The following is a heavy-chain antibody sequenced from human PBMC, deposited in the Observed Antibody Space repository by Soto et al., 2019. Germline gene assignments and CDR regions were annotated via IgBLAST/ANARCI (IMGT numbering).Heavy chain of an antibody. CDR2: IKEDGPVK. V-gene: IGHV3-7*05. J-gene: IGHJ4*02. Sequence: EVQLVESGGGLVQPGGSLRLSCAASGFTFSSKWMTWVRQAPGKGLEWVANIKEDGPVKYYVDSVKGRFTISRDNAENSLYPHMSSLRAEDTALYYCATGGSCIDCVYWGQGTLVTVSS. D-gene: IGHD1-26*01. CDR1: GFTFSSKW. CDR3: ATGGSCIDCVY.